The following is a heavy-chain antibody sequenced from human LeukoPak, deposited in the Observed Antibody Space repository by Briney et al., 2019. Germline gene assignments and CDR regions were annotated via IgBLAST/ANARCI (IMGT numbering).Heavy chain of an antibody. CDR3: ARDSASDFWSGTNWFDP. D-gene: IGHD3-3*01. J-gene: IGHJ5*02. V-gene: IGHV1-69*13. Sequence: SVKVSCKASGGTFSSYAISWVRQAPGQGLEWMGGIIPIFGSANYAQKFQGRVTITADESTSTAYMELSSLRSEDTAVYYCARDSASDFWSGTNWFDPWGQGTLVTVSS. CDR1: GGTFSSYA. CDR2: IIPIFGSA.